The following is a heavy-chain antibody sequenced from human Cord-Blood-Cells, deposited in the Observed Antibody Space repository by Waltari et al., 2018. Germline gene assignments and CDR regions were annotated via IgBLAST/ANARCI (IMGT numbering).Heavy chain of an antibody. CDR3: ARYSTDSSGYYFDY. D-gene: IGHD3-22*01. CDR1: GGSFRAYS. CDR2: INHSGST. J-gene: IGHJ4*02. V-gene: IGHV4-34*01. Sequence: QVQLQQWGAGLLKPSETLSLTCAVYGGSFRAYSWSWTRQPPGKGLEWIGEINHSGSTNYNPSLKSRVTISVDTSKNQFSLKLSSVTAADTAVYYCARYSTDSSGYYFDYWGQGTLVTVSS.